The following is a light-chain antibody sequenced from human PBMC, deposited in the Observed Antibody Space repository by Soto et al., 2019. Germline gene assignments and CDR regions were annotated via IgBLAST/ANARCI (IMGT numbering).Light chain of an antibody. Sequence: QSALTQPASVSGSPGQSITISCTGTSSDVGGYNYVSWYQQHPGKAPKLIIYEVSDRPSEVSNRFSGSKSGNTASLTISGLQAEDEADYYCSSYTSSTTQVVFGGGTKLTV. CDR3: SSYTSSTTQVV. J-gene: IGLJ2*01. CDR2: EVS. V-gene: IGLV2-14*01. CDR1: SSDVGGYNY.